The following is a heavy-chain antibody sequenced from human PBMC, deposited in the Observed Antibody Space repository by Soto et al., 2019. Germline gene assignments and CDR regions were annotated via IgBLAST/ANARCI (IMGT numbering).Heavy chain of an antibody. Sequence: GGSLRLSCAASGFTFSSYAMSWVRQAPGKGLEWVSAISGSGGSTYYADSVKGRFTISRDNSKNTLYLQMNSLRAEDTAVYYCAKDRFYYYDSSGYYGPFDYWGQGTLVTVAS. CDR2: ISGSGGST. J-gene: IGHJ4*02. D-gene: IGHD3-22*01. CDR1: GFTFSSYA. V-gene: IGHV3-23*01. CDR3: AKDRFYYYDSSGYYGPFDY.